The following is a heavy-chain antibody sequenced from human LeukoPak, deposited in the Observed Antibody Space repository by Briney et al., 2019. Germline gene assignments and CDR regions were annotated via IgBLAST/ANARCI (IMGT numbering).Heavy chain of an antibody. V-gene: IGHV3-48*03. J-gene: IGHJ3*02. D-gene: IGHD6-19*01. CDR3: ARPLIAVAGTNGFDM. CDR2: ISSSGSTI. CDR1: GFTFSSYE. Sequence: PGGSLRLSCAASGFTFSSYEMNWVRQAPGKGLEWVSYISSSGSTIYYADSVKGRFTISRDNAKNSLYLQMNSLRAEDTAVYYCARPLIAVAGTNGFDMWGQGTMVTVSS.